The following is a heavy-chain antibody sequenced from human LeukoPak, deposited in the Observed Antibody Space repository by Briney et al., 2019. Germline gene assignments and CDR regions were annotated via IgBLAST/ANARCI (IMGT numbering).Heavy chain of an antibody. CDR1: GYTFTSYG. Sequence: ASVKVSCTASGYTFTSYGISWVRQAPGQGLEWMGWISAYSGNTSYAQKLQGRVTMTTDTSTSTAYMELRSLRADDTAVYYCARDLGLGGYSGYDLGRDIWGQGTLVTVSS. V-gene: IGHV1-18*01. CDR2: ISAYSGNT. CDR3: ARDLGLGGYSGYDLGRDI. J-gene: IGHJ4*02. D-gene: IGHD5-12*01.